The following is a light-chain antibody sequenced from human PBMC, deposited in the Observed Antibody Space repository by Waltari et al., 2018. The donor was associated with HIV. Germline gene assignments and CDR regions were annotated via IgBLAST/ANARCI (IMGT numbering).Light chain of an antibody. Sequence: SYELTQPPSVSVSPGQTARITCSGDELPKQYAYWYQQKPGQAPILVIYKDNERPSGIPGRFSGSSSGTTVTLTISGVQAEDEADYYCQSADNSGTWVFGGGTKLTVL. CDR1: ELPKQY. J-gene: IGLJ3*02. CDR2: KDN. V-gene: IGLV3-25*03. CDR3: QSADNSGTWV.